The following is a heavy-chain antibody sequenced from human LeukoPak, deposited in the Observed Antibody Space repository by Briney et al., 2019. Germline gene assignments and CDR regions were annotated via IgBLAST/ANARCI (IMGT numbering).Heavy chain of an antibody. Sequence: SETLSLTCTVSGGSIRGHYWSWIRQPPGKGLEWIGYIYYSGSANYNPSLKGRVTISVDTSKNQCSLKLSSVTAADTALYYCARGTVTASMKAFDIWGQGTMVTVSS. CDR3: ARGTVTASMKAFDI. J-gene: IGHJ3*02. D-gene: IGHD2-21*02. CDR1: GGSIRGHY. CDR2: IYYSGSA. V-gene: IGHV4-59*08.